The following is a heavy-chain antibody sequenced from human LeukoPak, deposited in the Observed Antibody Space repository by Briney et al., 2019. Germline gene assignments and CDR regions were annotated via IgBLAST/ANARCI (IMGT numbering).Heavy chain of an antibody. Sequence: GGSLRLSCAASGFTFSSYWVSWVREARGKGVEWVANIKEDGSEKYYVDSVKGRFTISRDNAKNSLHLQMNSLRAEDTAVYYCARDDWNYRYYFDYWGQGTLVTVSS. D-gene: IGHD1-7*01. V-gene: IGHV3-7*01. CDR1: GFTFSSYW. CDR3: ARDDWNYRYYFDY. J-gene: IGHJ4*02. CDR2: IKEDGSEK.